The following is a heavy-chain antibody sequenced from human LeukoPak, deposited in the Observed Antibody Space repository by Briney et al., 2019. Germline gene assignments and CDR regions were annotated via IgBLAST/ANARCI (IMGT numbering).Heavy chain of an antibody. CDR1: GGSISSSSYY. Sequence: PSETLSLTCTVSGGSISSSSYYWSWIRQPPGKGLEWIGYIYYSGSTNYNPSLKSRVTISVDTSKNQFSLKLSSVTAADTAVYYCARNYDSSGYYFHLAPFDYWGQGTLVTVSS. D-gene: IGHD3-22*01. CDR2: IYYSGST. J-gene: IGHJ4*02. V-gene: IGHV4-61*01. CDR3: ARNYDSSGYYFHLAPFDY.